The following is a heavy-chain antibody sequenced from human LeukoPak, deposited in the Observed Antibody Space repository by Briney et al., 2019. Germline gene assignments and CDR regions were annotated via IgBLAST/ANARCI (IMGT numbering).Heavy chain of an antibody. CDR1: GGSFSGYY. D-gene: IGHD3-3*01. CDR2: INHSGST. Sequence: SETLSLTCAVYGGSFSGYYWSWIRQPPGKGLEWIGEINHSGSTNYNPSLKSRVTISVDTSKNQFSLKLSSVTAADTAVYYCARGRLRFLEWLSYFDYWGQGTLVTVSS. CDR3: ARGRLRFLEWLSYFDY. V-gene: IGHV4-34*01. J-gene: IGHJ4*02.